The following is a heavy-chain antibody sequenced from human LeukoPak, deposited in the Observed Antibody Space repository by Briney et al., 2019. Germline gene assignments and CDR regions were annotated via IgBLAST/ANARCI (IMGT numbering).Heavy chain of an antibody. CDR1: GYTFTSYD. CDR3: ARVSITMVRGVPTNWFDP. J-gene: IGHJ5*02. D-gene: IGHD3-10*01. CDR2: MNPNSGNT. Sequence: GASVKVSCKASGYTFTSYDINWVRQATGQGLEWMGWMNPNSGNTGYAQKFQGRVTMTRNTSISTAYMELSSLRSEDTAGYYCARVSITMVRGVPTNWFDPWGQGTLVTVSS. V-gene: IGHV1-8*01.